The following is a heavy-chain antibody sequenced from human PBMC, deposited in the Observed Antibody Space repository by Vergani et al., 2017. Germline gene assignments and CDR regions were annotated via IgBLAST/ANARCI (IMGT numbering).Heavy chain of an antibody. CDR3: ARDGWELRDYFYYMDV. Sequence: EVQLVESGGGLVQPGRSLRLSCAASGFTFDDYAMHWVRQAPGKGLEWVSGISWNSGSIGYADSVKGRFTISRDNAKNSLYLQMDSLRAEDTAVYYCARDGWELRDYFYYMDVWGKGTTVTVSS. D-gene: IGHD1-26*01. CDR1: GFTFDDYA. J-gene: IGHJ6*03. CDR2: ISWNSGSI. V-gene: IGHV3-9*01.